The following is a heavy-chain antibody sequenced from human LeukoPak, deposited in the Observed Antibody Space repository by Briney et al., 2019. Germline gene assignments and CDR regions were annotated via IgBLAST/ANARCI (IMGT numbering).Heavy chain of an antibody. CDR1: GFTFSSYA. CDR3: AKVPYYDILTGFDY. J-gene: IGHJ4*02. Sequence: GGSLRLSCAASGFTFSSYAMSWVRQAPGKGLEWVSAISGSGGSTYYADSVKGRFTISRDNSKNTLYLQMNSLRAEDTAAYYCAKVPYYDILTGFDYWGQGTLVTVSS. CDR2: ISGSGGST. V-gene: IGHV3-23*01. D-gene: IGHD3-9*01.